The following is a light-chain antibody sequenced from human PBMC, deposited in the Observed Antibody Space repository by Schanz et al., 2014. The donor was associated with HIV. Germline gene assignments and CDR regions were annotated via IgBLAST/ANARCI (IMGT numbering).Light chain of an antibody. V-gene: IGLV2-14*03. CDR3: SSYTTSGSLV. Sequence: QSALTQPRSVSGSPGQSVTISCTGTSSDVGSYNFVSWYQQHPDTAPQLMIYDVSNRPSGVSNRFSGSKSGNTASLTISGLQAEDEADYYCSSYTTSGSLVFGGGTKLTVL. CDR1: SSDVGSYNF. J-gene: IGLJ3*02. CDR2: DVS.